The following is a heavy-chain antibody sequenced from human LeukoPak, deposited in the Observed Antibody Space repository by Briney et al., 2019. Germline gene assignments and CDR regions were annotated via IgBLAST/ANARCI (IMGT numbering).Heavy chain of an antibody. J-gene: IGHJ4*02. CDR3: AICRKFYSDSSGYCNYFDY. CDR2: IYYSGRT. CDR1: SGSISSYY. D-gene: IGHD3-22*01. Sequence: SETLSLTCTVSSGSISSYYWGWVRQPPGKGLEWIGSIYYSGRTYYNLSLKSRVTMSVDTSKNQFSLKLSSVTAADTAVYYCAICRKFYSDSSGYCNYFDYWGQGTLVTVSS. V-gene: IGHV4-59*04.